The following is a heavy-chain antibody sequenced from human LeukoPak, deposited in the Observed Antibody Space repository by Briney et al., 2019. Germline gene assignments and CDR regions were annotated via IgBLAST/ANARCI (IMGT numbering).Heavy chain of an antibody. D-gene: IGHD3-22*01. Sequence: GGSLRLSCAASGFTVSSNYMSWVRQAPGKGLEWVSVIYSGGSTYYADSVKGRFSISRDNSKNTLYLQMNSLRAEDTAVYYCARDAAPRYYYDSSGYYYKAHDYWGQGTLVTVSS. J-gene: IGHJ4*02. CDR3: ARDAAPRYYYDSSGYYYKAHDY. V-gene: IGHV3-66*01. CDR2: IYSGGST. CDR1: GFTVSSNY.